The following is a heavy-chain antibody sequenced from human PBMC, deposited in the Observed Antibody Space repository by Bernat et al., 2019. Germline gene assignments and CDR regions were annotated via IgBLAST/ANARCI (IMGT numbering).Heavy chain of an antibody. CDR2: IKPDGSEM. CDR1: VFNINIYW. D-gene: IGHD1-26*01. V-gene: IGHV3-7*03. J-gene: IGHJ6*02. Sequence: VQVVESGGGLVKPGGSLRLSCAASVFNINIYWTTWVRQAPGKGLEWVANIKPDGSEMFYVDTVTGRFTISRDNPKNYLYLQMNSLGAEDTGVYYCARDRSVYGMDVWGQGTTVTVSS. CDR3: ARDRSVYGMDV.